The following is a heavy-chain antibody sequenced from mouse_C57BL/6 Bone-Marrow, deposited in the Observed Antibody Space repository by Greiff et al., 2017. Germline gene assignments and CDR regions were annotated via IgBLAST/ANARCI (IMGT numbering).Heavy chain of an antibody. V-gene: IGHV10-3*01. CDR1: GFTFNTYA. D-gene: IGHD1-2*01. CDR2: IRSKSSNYAT. Sequence: EVQLVESGGGLVQPKGSLKLSCAASGFTFNTYAMHWVRQAPGKGLEWVARIRSKSSNYATYYADSVKDRFTISRDDSQSMLYLQMNNLKTEDTAMYYCVRGGLLRRYYYAMDYWGQGTSVTVSS. J-gene: IGHJ4*01. CDR3: VRGGLLRRYYYAMDY.